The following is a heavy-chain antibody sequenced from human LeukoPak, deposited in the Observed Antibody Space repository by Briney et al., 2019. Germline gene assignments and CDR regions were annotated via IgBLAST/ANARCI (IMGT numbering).Heavy chain of an antibody. D-gene: IGHD6-19*01. CDR2: INSDGSST. Sequence: GGSLRLSCAASGFTFSSYWMHWVRQAPGKGLVWVSRINSDGSSTSCADSVKGRFTISRDNAKNTLYLQMNSLRAEDTAIYYCAGDRNSDWYSPLDYWGQGTQVTVSP. J-gene: IGHJ4*02. CDR3: AGDRNSDWYSPLDY. CDR1: GFTFSSYW. V-gene: IGHV3-74*01.